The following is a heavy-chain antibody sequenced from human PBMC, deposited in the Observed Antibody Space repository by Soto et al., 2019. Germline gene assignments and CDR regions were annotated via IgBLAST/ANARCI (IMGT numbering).Heavy chain of an antibody. Sequence: EVQLVESGGGLVKPGGSLRLSCAASGFTFSSYSMNWVRQAPGKGLEWVSSISSSSSYIYYADSVKGRFTISSDNAKNSLYLQMNSLRAADTAVYYCARDQPGYSYGYGLGYWGQGTLVTVSS. CDR1: GFTFSSYS. D-gene: IGHD5-18*01. CDR3: ARDQPGYSYGYGLGY. J-gene: IGHJ4*02. V-gene: IGHV3-21*01. CDR2: ISSSSSYI.